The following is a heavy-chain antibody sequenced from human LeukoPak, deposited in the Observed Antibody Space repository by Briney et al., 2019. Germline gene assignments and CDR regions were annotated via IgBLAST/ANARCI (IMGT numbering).Heavy chain of an antibody. CDR2: ISGSFGST. J-gene: IGHJ4*02. Sequence: GGSLRLSCAASGFTFSSYVMSWVRQAPGKGLEWVSSISGSFGSTYYADSVKGRFTMSRDNSKNTLYLQMNSLRVEDTAVYYCAKDSSGVRDTSGYYNYWGQGTLVTVSS. CDR3: AKDSSGVRDTSGYYNY. V-gene: IGHV3-23*01. D-gene: IGHD3-22*01. CDR1: GFTFSSYV.